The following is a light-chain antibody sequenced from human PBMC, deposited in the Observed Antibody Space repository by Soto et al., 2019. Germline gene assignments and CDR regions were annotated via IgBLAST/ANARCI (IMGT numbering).Light chain of an antibody. CDR3: QQYDSYSTWT. CDR1: QSISSC. V-gene: IGKV1-5*01. CDR2: DAS. Sequence: DIQMTQSPSMLSAYVGDRVTITCRASQSISSCLAWYQQKPGKAPKLLIYDASSLESGVPSRFSGSGSGTEFILTISSLQTDDFATYYCQQYDSYSTWTFGQGTKVDIK. J-gene: IGKJ1*01.